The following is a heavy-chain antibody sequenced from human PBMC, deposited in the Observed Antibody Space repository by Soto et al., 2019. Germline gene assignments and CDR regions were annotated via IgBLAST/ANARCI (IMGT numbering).Heavy chain of an antibody. CDR1: GYTFTSYG. CDR2: ISAYNGNT. D-gene: IGHD4-17*01. Sequence: QVQLVQSGAEVKKPGASVKVSCKASGYTFTSYGISWVRQAPGQGLEWMGWISAYNGNTKYEQKLQGVVTMPTETSPSTASMGRRSLRSDDTAVSYCARDRDTVTDYWGQGTLVTVSS. CDR3: ARDRDTVTDY. J-gene: IGHJ4*02. V-gene: IGHV1-18*01.